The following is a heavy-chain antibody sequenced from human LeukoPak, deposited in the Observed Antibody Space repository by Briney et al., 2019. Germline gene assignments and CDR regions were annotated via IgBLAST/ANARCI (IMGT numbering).Heavy chain of an antibody. CDR2: IYYSGST. D-gene: IGHD3-9*01. CDR3: TRDLMDYDVSTGLHHYYMDV. CDR1: GGSISSSSYY. V-gene: IGHV4-39*02. J-gene: IGHJ6*02. Sequence: SETLSLTCTVSGGSISSSSYYWGWIRQPPGKGLEWIGSIYYSGSTYYNPSLKSRVTISVDTSKNQFSLKLSSVTAADTAVYCCTRDLMDYDVSTGLHHYYMDVWGQGTTVTVSS.